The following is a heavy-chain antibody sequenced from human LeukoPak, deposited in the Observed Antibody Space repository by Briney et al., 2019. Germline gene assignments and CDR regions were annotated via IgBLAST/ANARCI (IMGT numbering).Heavy chain of an antibody. CDR1: GGSVSSGSYY. D-gene: IGHD3-22*01. J-gene: IGHJ4*02. CDR2: SYYSGST. CDR3: ARHGYYDSSGYYGFDY. V-gene: IGHV4-61*01. Sequence: SETLSLTCTVSGGSVSSGSYYWSWIRQPPGKRLEWIGYSYYSGSTNYNPSLKSRVTISVDTSKNQFSLKLSSVTAADTAVYYCARHGYYDSSGYYGFDYWGQGTLVTVSS.